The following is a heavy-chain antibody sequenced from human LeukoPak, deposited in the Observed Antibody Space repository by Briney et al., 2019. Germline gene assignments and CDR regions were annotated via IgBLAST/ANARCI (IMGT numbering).Heavy chain of an antibody. V-gene: IGHV3-23*01. D-gene: IGHD2-2*01. CDR2: ISGSGGST. J-gene: IGHJ5*02. CDR1: GFTVSSNY. Sequence: GSLRLSCAASGFTVSSNYMSWVRQAPGKGLEWVSAISGSGGSTYYADSVKGRFTISRDNSKNTLYLQMNSLRAEDTAVYYCAKAGSIGYCSSTSCYDGFNWFDPWGQGTLVTVSS. CDR3: AKAGSIGYCSSTSCYDGFNWFDP.